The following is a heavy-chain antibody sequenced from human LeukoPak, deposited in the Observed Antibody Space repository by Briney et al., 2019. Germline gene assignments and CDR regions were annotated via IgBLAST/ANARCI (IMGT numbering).Heavy chain of an antibody. CDR1: GFTFSSYA. Sequence: GGSLRLSCAASGFTFSSYAMHWVRQAPGKGLEWVAVISYDGSNKYYADSVKGRFTISRDNSKNMLYLQMNSLRAEDTAVYYCARDLRFLEWFVGVEVPYYFDYWGQGTLVTVSS. CDR3: ARDLRFLEWFVGVEVPYYFDY. J-gene: IGHJ4*02. D-gene: IGHD3-3*01. CDR2: ISYDGSNK. V-gene: IGHV3-30-3*01.